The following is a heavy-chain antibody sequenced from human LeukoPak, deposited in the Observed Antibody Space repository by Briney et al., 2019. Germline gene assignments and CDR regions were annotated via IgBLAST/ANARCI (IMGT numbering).Heavy chain of an antibody. D-gene: IGHD2-2*03. V-gene: IGHV3-53*01. CDR1: GFTVSSNY. J-gene: IGHJ4*02. Sequence: GRSLRLSCAASGFTVSSNYMSWVRQAPGKGLEWVSVIYSGGSSYYADSVKGRFTISRDNSKNTLYLQMNSLRAEDTAVYYCARARGYCSTASCAYYFDYWGQGTLVTVSS. CDR2: IYSGGSS. CDR3: ARARGYCSTASCAYYFDY.